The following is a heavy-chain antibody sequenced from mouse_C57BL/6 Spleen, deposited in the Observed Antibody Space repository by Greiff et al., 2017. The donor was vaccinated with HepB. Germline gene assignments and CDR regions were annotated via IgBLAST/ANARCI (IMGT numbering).Heavy chain of an antibody. CDR2: ISSGGDYI. Sequence: EVNVVESGEGLVKPGGSLKLSCAASGFTFSSYAMSWVRQTPEKRLEWVAYISSGGDYIYYADTVKGRFTISRDNARNTLYLQMSSLKSEDTAMYYCTRGNYSTPYYFDYWGQGTTLTVSS. D-gene: IGHD2-5*01. CDR3: TRGNYSTPYYFDY. CDR1: GFTFSSYA. V-gene: IGHV5-9-1*02. J-gene: IGHJ2*01.